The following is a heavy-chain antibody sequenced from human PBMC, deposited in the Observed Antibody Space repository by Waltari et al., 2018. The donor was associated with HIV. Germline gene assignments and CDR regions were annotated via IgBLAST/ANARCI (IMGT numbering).Heavy chain of an antibody. CDR1: GYTFTGYY. D-gene: IGHD6-13*01. V-gene: IGHV1-2*02. CDR2: INPNSGGT. Sequence: QVQLVQSGAEVKKPGASVKVSCKASGYTFTGYYMTCVRQPPGKALEWMGWINPNSGGTNYAQKFQGRVTMTRDTSISTAYMELSRLRSDDTAVYYCARGQAGIAAHYYYYGMDVWGQGTTVTVSS. J-gene: IGHJ6*02. CDR3: ARGQAGIAAHYYYYGMDV.